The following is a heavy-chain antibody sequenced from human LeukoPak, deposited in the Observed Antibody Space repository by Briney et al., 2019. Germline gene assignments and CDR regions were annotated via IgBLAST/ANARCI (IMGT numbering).Heavy chain of an antibody. J-gene: IGHJ5*02. CDR3: IRRVSATRWFDP. Sequence: GGSLRLSCAASGSTFSSYWMHWVRQAPGKGLVWVSRINSDGSTTNYADSVKGRFTISRDNAENTMYLQMNSLRVEDTAVYYCIRRVSATRWFDPWGQGTLVTVSS. D-gene: IGHD2-15*01. CDR1: GSTFSSYW. CDR2: INSDGSTT. V-gene: IGHV3-74*01.